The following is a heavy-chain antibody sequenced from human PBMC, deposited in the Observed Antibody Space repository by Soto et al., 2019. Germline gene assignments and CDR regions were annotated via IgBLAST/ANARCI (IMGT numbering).Heavy chain of an antibody. CDR2: ISGSGGST. J-gene: IGHJ6*02. D-gene: IGHD3-3*01. Sequence: PGGSLRLSCAASGFTFSSYAMSWVRQAPGTGLEWVSAISGSGGSTYYADSVKGRFTISRDNSKNTLYLQMNSLRAEDTAVYYCAKRGRLRFLEWLLEEYGMDVWGQGTTVTVSS. CDR1: GFTFSSYA. V-gene: IGHV3-23*01. CDR3: AKRGRLRFLEWLLEEYGMDV.